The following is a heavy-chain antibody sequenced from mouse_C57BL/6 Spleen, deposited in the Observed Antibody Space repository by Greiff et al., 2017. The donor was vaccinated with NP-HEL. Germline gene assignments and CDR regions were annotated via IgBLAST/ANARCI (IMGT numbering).Heavy chain of an antibody. Sequence: VQLQQSGPVLVKPGASVQMSCKASGSTFTDYYMNWVKQSHGKSLSWIGVINPYHGGTRYNQKFKGKATLTVDKSSSTAYMELNSLTSEDSAVYYCARGDYGSSWFAYWGQGTLVTVSA. CDR2: INPYHGGT. CDR1: GSTFTDYY. CDR3: ARGDYGSSWFAY. V-gene: IGHV1-19*01. D-gene: IGHD1-1*01. J-gene: IGHJ3*01.